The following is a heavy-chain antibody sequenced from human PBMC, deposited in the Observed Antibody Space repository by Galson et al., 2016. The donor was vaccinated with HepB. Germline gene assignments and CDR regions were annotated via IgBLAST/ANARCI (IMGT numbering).Heavy chain of an antibody. Sequence: SLRLSCAASGFTFDDYGMNWARQVPGKGLEWVSGINWNGGTTNCVDSVKGRFTISRDNAKNSLYLQMNSLRAGDTALYYCAKSSGYYFVDSFDMWGQGTMVTVSS. J-gene: IGHJ3*02. CDR3: AKSSGYYFVDSFDM. V-gene: IGHV3-20*04. CDR1: GFTFDDYG. CDR2: INWNGGTT. D-gene: IGHD3-22*01.